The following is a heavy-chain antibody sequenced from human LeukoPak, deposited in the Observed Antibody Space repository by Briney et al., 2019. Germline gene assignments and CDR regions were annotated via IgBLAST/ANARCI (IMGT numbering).Heavy chain of an antibody. V-gene: IGHV3-23*01. CDR2: ITARGDDT. CDR1: GFTFKNYA. Sequence: GGSLRLSCVASGFTFKNYAMAWVRQTPEKGLEWVSAITARGDDTFHADSVKGRFTISRDNSENTLYLQMNSLRDDDTAVYFCAKGSATSRPYYFDNWGQGTLVTVSS. D-gene: IGHD2-21*01. J-gene: IGHJ4*02. CDR3: AKGSATSRPYYFDN.